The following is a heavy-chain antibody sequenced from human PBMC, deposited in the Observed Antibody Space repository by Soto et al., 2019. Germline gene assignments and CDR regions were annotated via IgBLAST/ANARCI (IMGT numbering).Heavy chain of an antibody. J-gene: IGHJ4*02. D-gene: IGHD2-15*01. Sequence: ASVKVSCKASGFTFTSSAMQWVRQARGQRLEWIGWIVVGSGNTNYAQKFQERVTITRDMSTSTAYMELSSLRSEDTAVYYCAAAVAATGGVDYWGQGTLVTVSS. CDR2: IVVGSGNT. V-gene: IGHV1-58*02. CDR3: AAAVAATGGVDY. CDR1: GFTFTSSA.